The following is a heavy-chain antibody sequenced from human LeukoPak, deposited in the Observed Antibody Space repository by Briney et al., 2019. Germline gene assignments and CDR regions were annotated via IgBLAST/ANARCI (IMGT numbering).Heavy chain of an antibody. CDR3: ARDDSSGYHDAFDI. CDR2: IYYSGST. CDR1: GGSISSGDYY. V-gene: IGHV4-30-4*08. Sequence: PSETLSLTCTVSGGSISSGDYYWSWLRQPPGKGLEWLGYIYYSGSTYYNPSLKSRVTISVDTSKNQFSLKLSSVTAADTAVYYCARDDSSGYHDAFDIWGQGTMVTVSS. D-gene: IGHD3-22*01. J-gene: IGHJ3*02.